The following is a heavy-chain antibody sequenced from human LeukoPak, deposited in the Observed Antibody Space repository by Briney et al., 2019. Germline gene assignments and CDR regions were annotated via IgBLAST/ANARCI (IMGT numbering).Heavy chain of an antibody. J-gene: IGHJ4*02. CDR2: XXXXXCSH. V-gene: IGHV3-23*01. CDR3: AKVSTLGLRYFDWLLGYFDY. CDR1: GFTFSSYA. D-gene: IGHD3-9*01. Sequence: AGGSLRLSCAASGFTFSSYAMSWVRQXPGKXXXXXXXXXXXXCSHYSADAVKGLFTLSRDNSKNTMYLQMNSLRDEDTAVYYCAKVSTLGLRYFDWLLGYFDYWGQGTLVTVSS.